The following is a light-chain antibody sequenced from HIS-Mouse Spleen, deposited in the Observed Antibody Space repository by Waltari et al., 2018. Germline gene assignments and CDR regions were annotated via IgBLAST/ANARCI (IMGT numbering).Light chain of an antibody. V-gene: IGLV3-19*01. CDR1: SLRSYY. Sequence: SSELTQDPAVSVALGQTVRITCQGDSLRSYYASWYQQKPGQAPVIVIYGKNNLPSGIPDRFSGSSSGNTASLTITGAQAEDEADYYCNSRDSSGNHVVFGGGTKLTVL. CDR3: NSRDSSGNHVV. J-gene: IGLJ2*01. CDR2: GKN.